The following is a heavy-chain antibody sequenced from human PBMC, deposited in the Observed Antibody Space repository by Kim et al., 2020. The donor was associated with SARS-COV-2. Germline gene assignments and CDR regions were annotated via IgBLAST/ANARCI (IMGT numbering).Heavy chain of an antibody. D-gene: IGHD2-15*01. Sequence: GGSLRLSCAASGFTFSDHYMDWVRQAPGRGLEWVGRIRDKAHSYTTEYVASVKGRFSMSRDESSNSVYLHMTGLKIEDTAVYYCARGFCGGGSCYVGDYWGQGSLVTVSS. CDR2: IRDKAHSYTT. J-gene: IGHJ4*02. CDR3: ARGFCGGGSCYVGDY. V-gene: IGHV3-72*01. CDR1: GFTFSDHY.